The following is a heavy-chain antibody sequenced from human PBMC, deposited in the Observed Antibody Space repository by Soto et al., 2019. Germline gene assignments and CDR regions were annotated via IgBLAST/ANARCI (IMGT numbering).Heavy chain of an antibody. CDR2: INAGNGNT. D-gene: IGHD5-12*01. V-gene: IGHV1-3*01. CDR1: GYTFSKYA. CDR3: ERGTWVAKTASYYFDY. J-gene: IGHJ4*02. Sequence: ASVKVSCKASGYTFSKYAMQWVRQALGQRPEWMGWINAGNGNTKYSQKFQDRFTITRDTSANTAYMDLRSLTSEDTAVYYCERGTWVAKTASYYFDYWGQGTQVPVSS.